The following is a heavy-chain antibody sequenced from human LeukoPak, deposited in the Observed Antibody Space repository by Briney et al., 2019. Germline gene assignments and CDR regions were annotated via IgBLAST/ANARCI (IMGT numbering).Heavy chain of an antibody. CDR1: GFTFSSYG. V-gene: IGHV3-30*02. CDR3: ARDREDTRAFDI. Sequence: GGSLRLSCAASGFTFSSYGMHWVRQAPGKGLEWVAFIRYDGSNKYYADSVKGRFTISRDNSKNTLYLQMNSLRAEDTAVYYCARDREDTRAFDIWGQGTMVTVSS. D-gene: IGHD1-26*01. J-gene: IGHJ3*02. CDR2: IRYDGSNK.